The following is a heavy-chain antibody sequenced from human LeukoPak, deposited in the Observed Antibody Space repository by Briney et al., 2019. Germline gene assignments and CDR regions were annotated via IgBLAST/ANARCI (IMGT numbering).Heavy chain of an antibody. J-gene: IGHJ5*02. D-gene: IGHD6-13*01. CDR3: AKDSGSSWYGGWFDP. Sequence: PGGSLRLSCAASGFIFSNSGMHWVRQAPGKGLEWVAFIRYDGSYKYYADSVKGRFTISRDNSENTLYLQMNSLRGEDTAVYYCAKDSGSSWYGGWFDPWGQGTLVTVSS. V-gene: IGHV3-30*02. CDR2: IRYDGSYK. CDR1: GFIFSNSG.